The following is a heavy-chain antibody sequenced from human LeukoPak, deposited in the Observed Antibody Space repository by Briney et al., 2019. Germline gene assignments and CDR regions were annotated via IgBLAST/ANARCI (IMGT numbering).Heavy chain of an antibody. J-gene: IGHJ4*02. D-gene: IGHD3-22*01. Sequence: ASVKVSCKASGYTFTGYYMHWVRQAPGQGLEWMGWINPNSGGTNYAQKFQGRVTMTRDMSISTAYMELSRLRSDDTAVYYCARAPTYYYDSSGYYYYWGQGTLVTVSS. CDR2: INPNSGGT. V-gene: IGHV1-2*02. CDR3: ARAPTYYYDSSGYYYY. CDR1: GYTFTGYY.